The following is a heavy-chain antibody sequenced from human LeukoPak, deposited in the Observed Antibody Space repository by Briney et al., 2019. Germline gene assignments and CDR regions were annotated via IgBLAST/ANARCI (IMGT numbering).Heavy chain of an antibody. J-gene: IGHJ4*02. V-gene: IGHV1-2*02. D-gene: IGHD2-15*01. Sequence: ASVKVSYKASGYTFTGYYMHWVRQAPGQGLEWMGWINPNSGGTNYAQKFQGRVTMTRDTSISTAYMELSRLRSDDTAVYHCARASSDIVVVVALDYWGQGTLVTVSS. CDR3: ARASSDIVVVVALDY. CDR2: INPNSGGT. CDR1: GYTFTGYY.